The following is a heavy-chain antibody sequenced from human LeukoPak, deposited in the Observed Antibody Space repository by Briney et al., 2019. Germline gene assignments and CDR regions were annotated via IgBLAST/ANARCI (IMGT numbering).Heavy chain of an antibody. D-gene: IGHD3-3*01. CDR2: ISYDGSNK. Sequence: GGSLRLSCAASGFTFSSYAMHWVRQAPGKGLEWVAVISYDGSNKYYADSVKGRFTISRDNSKNTLYLQMNSLRAEDTAVYYCARDGAKFYDFWSGYPYNWYFDLWGRGTLVTVSS. J-gene: IGHJ2*01. V-gene: IGHV3-30-3*01. CDR3: ARDGAKFYDFWSGYPYNWYFDL. CDR1: GFTFSSYA.